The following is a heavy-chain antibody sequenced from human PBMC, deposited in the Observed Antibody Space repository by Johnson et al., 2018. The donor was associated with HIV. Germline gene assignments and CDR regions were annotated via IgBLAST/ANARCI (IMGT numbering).Heavy chain of an antibody. CDR1: GFTFSSHA. CDR2: ISYDGSNK. V-gene: IGHV3-30*14. Sequence: QVQLVESGGGVVQPGRSLRLSCAASGFTFSSHAMHWVRQAPGKGLEWVAFISYDGSNKYYAESVKGRFTISRDNSKNTLYLQMNRLRAEDTAVYYCARASYVDAFDIWGQGTMVTVSS. CDR3: ARASYVDAFDI. D-gene: IGHD1-26*01. J-gene: IGHJ3*02.